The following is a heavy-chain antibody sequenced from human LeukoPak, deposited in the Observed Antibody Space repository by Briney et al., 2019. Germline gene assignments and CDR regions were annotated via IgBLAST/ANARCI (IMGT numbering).Heavy chain of an antibody. CDR3: ARDPPGWGFVAFDI. CDR2: IIPILGIA. V-gene: IGHV1-69*04. CDR1: GGTFSSYA. Sequence: SVKVSCKASGGTFSSYAISWVRQAPGQGLEWMGRIIPILGIANYAQKFQGRVTITADKSTSTAYMELSSLRSEDTAVYYCARDPPGWGFVAFDIWGQGTMVTVSS. D-gene: IGHD2-21*01. J-gene: IGHJ3*02.